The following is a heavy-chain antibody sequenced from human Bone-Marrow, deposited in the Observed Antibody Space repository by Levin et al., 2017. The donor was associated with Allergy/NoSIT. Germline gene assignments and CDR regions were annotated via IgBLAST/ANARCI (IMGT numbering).Heavy chain of an antibody. Sequence: GESLKISCKASGYTFSGFYIHWLRQAPGQGLEWMGRVNPNGGGTNYAQKFRGRVTMTSDTSLSTAYMELSRLTSDDTAIYYCARVDFDYWGQGSLVTVSS. CDR2: VNPNGGGT. CDR1: GYTFSGFY. J-gene: IGHJ4*02. V-gene: IGHV1-2*06. CDR3: ARVDFDY.